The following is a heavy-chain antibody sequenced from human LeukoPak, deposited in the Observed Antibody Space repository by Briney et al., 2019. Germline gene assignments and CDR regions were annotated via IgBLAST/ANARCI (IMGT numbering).Heavy chain of an antibody. D-gene: IGHD1-1*01. CDR3: ARVGGTNYYYYGMDV. V-gene: IGHV4-59*01. CDR1: GGSISSYY. J-gene: IGHJ6*02. CDR2: IYDSGST. Sequence: SQTLSLTCTVSGGSISSYYWSWIRQPPGKGLEWIGYIYDSGSTNYNPSLKSRVTISVDTSKNQFSLKLSSVTAADTAVYYCARVGGTNYYYYGMDVWGQGTTVTVSS.